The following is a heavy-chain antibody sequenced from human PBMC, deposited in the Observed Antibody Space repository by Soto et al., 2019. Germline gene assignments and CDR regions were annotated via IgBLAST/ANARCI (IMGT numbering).Heavy chain of an antibody. D-gene: IGHD2-21*02. CDR2: IYHSGST. CDR3: ARVLNPSNCGGDCYSPRYYYYYGMDV. Sequence: SETLSLTCAVSGGSISSSNWWSWVRQPPGKGLEWIGEIYHSGSTNYNPSLKSRVTISVDKSKNQFSLKLSSVTAADTAVYYCARVLNPSNCGGDCYSPRYYYYYGMDVWGQGTTVTVS. V-gene: IGHV4-4*02. J-gene: IGHJ6*02. CDR1: GGSISSSNW.